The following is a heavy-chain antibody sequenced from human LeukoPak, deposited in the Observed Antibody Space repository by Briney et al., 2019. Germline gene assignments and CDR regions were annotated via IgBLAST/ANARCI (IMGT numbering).Heavy chain of an antibody. CDR3: ASHYYDSSGYYWERYYYYMDV. J-gene: IGHJ6*03. CDR1: GGSISSSSYY. V-gene: IGHV4-39*07. D-gene: IGHD3-22*01. Sequence: SETLSLTCTVSGGSISSSSYYWGWIRQPPGKGLEWIGSIYYSGSTYYNPSLKSRVTISVDTSKNQFSLKLSSVTAADTAVYSCASHYYDSSGYYWERYYYYMDVWGKGTTVTVSS. CDR2: IYYSGST.